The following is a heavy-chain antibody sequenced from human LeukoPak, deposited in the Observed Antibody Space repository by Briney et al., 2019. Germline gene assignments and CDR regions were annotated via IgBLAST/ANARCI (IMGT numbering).Heavy chain of an antibody. J-gene: IGHJ4*02. CDR3: AREGDSSGYYIMLDY. CDR1: GYTFTGYY. V-gene: IGHV1-2*02. CDR2: INPNSGGT. Sequence: ASVKVSCKASGYTFTGYYMHWVRQAPGQGLEWMGRINPNSGGTNYAQKFQGRVTMTRDTSISTAYMELSRLRSDDTAVYYCAREGDSSGYYIMLDYWGQGTLVTVSS. D-gene: IGHD3-22*01.